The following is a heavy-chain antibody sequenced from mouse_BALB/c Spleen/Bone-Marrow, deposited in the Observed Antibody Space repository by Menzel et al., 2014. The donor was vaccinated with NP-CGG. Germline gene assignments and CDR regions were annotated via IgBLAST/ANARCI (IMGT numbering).Heavy chain of an antibody. D-gene: IGHD2-3*01. CDR1: GYTFTSYW. V-gene: IGHV1-69*02. CDR3: ARALGDGYYYAMDY. CDR2: IDPSDSET. Sequence: QVQLKESGAELVKPGAPVKLSCKASGYTFTSYWMNWVKQRPGRGLEWIGRIDPSDSETHYNQKFKDKATLTVDKSSSTAYIQVSSLTYEDSAVYHCARALGDGYYYAMDYWGQGTSVTVSS. J-gene: IGHJ4*01.